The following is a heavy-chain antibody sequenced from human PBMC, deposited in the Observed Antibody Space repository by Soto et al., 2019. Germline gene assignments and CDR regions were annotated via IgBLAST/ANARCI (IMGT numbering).Heavy chain of an antibody. D-gene: IGHD5-18*01. CDR3: AREGGYSYGFGMDV. CDR2: ISSSSSYT. J-gene: IGHJ6*02. V-gene: IGHV3-11*06. Sequence: SGGSLRLSCAASGFTFSDYYMSWIRQAPGKGLEWVSYISSSSSYTNYADSVKGRFTISRDNAKNSLYLQMNSLRAEDTAVYYCAREGGYSYGFGMDVWGQGXTVTVYS. CDR1: GFTFSDYY.